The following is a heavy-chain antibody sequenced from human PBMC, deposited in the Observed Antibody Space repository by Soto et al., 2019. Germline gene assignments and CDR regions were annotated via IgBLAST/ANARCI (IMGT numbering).Heavy chain of an antibody. Sequence: QEQLVESGGGLVNPGGSLRLSCAASGFSFSLRYMSLISQAPGRGLEWVSYISPGGDNIHYADFVKGRFTISRDNPNDSLYLHMNSLRVEDTAVYYCVTETQWYFDDWGQGTLVTVSS. CDR2: ISPGGDNI. CDR1: GFSFSLRY. D-gene: IGHD2-8*01. CDR3: VTETQWYFDD. J-gene: IGHJ4*02. V-gene: IGHV3-11*01.